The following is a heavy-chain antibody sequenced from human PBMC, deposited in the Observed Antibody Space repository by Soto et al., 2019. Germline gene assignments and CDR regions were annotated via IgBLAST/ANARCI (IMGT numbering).Heavy chain of an antibody. J-gene: IGHJ4*02. CDR2: VYPGDSDT. Sequence: GESLKISCKGSGYSFPSYWIGWVRQMPGKGREWMGIVYPGDSDTRYSPSFQGQVTISADKSISTAYLQWGSLKASDTAMYYCARLSGCNNGVCYNFDYWGQGTLVTVSS. V-gene: IGHV5-51*01. CDR1: GYSFPSYW. D-gene: IGHD2-8*01. CDR3: ARLSGCNNGVCYNFDY.